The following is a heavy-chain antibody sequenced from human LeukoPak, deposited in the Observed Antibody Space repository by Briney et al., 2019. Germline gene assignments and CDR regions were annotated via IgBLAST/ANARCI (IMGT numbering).Heavy chain of an antibody. J-gene: IGHJ5*02. D-gene: IGHD6-13*01. CDR2: IYYSGST. CDR1: GGSISSYY. Sequence: PSETLSLTCTVSGGSISSYYWSWIRQPPGKGLEWIGYIYYSGSTNYNPSLKSRVTTSVDTSKNQFSLKLSSVTAADTAVYYCARVGGNSSSWSRGNWFDPWGQGTLVTVSS. CDR3: ARVGGNSSSWSRGNWFDP. V-gene: IGHV4-59*01.